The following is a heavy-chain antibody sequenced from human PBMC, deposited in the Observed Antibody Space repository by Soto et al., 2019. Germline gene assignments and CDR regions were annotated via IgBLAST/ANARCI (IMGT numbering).Heavy chain of an antibody. CDR3: ARDQTIFGVVGYYYYGMDV. CDR1: GFTFSSYR. D-gene: IGHD3-3*01. V-gene: IGHV3-21*01. CDR2: ISSSSSYI. Sequence: VVSLRLSCADSGFTFSSYRMNWVRQAPLTGLEWVSSISSSSSYIYYADSVKGRFNISRDNAKGSLYLQMNSLRAEDTAVYYCARDQTIFGVVGYYYYGMDVWGQGTTVTVSS. J-gene: IGHJ6*01.